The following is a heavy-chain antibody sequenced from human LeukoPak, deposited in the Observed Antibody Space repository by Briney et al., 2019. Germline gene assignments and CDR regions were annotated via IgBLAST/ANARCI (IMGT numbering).Heavy chain of an antibody. V-gene: IGHV3-15*01. D-gene: IGHD1-26*01. CDR2: IKSKTDGGTT. Sequence: PGGSLRLSCAASGFTSSNAWMSWVRQAPGKGLEWVGRIKSKTDGGTTDYAAPVKGRFTISRDDSKNTLYLQMNSLKTEDTAVYYCTTGVSFSGSYYVDAFDIWGQGTMVTVSS. CDR1: GFTSSNAW. J-gene: IGHJ3*02. CDR3: TTGVSFSGSYYVDAFDI.